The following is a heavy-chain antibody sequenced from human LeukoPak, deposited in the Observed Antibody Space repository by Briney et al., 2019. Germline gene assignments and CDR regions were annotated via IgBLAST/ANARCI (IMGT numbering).Heavy chain of an antibody. CDR2: INYSRLT. D-gene: IGHD4-17*01. V-gene: IGHV4-59*07. J-gene: IGHJ4*02. CDR1: GRSIRGYY. Sequence: NASDPLSLTCTLSGRSIRGYYWSWIRHPPGKGLEWGGYINYSRLTTSNPSLKSPVNLSIDPSKNQFSLKLSSVTGADTAVYYCARQGDYGDIRDYCGEGALVTVSS. CDR3: ARQGDYGDIRDY.